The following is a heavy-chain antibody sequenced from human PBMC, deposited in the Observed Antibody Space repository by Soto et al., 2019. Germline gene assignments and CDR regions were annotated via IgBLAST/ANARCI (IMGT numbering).Heavy chain of an antibody. CDR3: ATGVRHHDFLSGYHHPSPLVY. CDR2: FDPEEGQT. J-gene: IGHJ4*02. D-gene: IGHD3-3*01. V-gene: IGHV1-24*01. Sequence: QVQLVQSGAEVKKPGASVKVSCKVSGYILSDLSLHWVRQAPGRGLEWMGGFDPEEGQTLYAQELEDRVTMTEDTSTQTAYMQLTSLTSEDTAVYYCATGVRHHDFLSGYHHPSPLVYWGQGTLVSVSS. CDR1: GYILSDLS.